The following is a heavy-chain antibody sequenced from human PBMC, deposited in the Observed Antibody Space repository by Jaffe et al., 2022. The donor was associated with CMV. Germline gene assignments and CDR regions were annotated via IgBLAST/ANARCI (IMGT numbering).Heavy chain of an antibody. Sequence: QVQLVESGGGVVQPGRSLRLSCAASGFTFSSYGMHWVRQAPGKGLEWVAVIWYDGSNKYYADSVKGRFTISRDNSKNTLYLQMNSLRAEDTAVYYCASESVVVAATDAFDIWGQGTMVTVSS. D-gene: IGHD2-15*01. CDR3: ASESVVVAATDAFDI. V-gene: IGHV3-33*08. CDR2: IWYDGSNK. J-gene: IGHJ3*02. CDR1: GFTFSSYG.